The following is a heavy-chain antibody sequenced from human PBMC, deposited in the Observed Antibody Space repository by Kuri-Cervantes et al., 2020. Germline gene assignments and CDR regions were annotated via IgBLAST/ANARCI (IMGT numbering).Heavy chain of an antibody. CDR3: ARRIGYSGYLGP. CDR1: GFTFSSYG. V-gene: IGHV1-2*02. Sequence: GESLKISCAASGFTFSSYGMHWVRQAPGQGLEWMGWINPNSGGTKYAQKFEGRVTMTRDTSISIVYMELSRLRSDDTAVYYCARRIGYSGYLGPWGQGTLVTVSS. J-gene: IGHJ5*02. D-gene: IGHD5-12*01. CDR2: INPNSGGT.